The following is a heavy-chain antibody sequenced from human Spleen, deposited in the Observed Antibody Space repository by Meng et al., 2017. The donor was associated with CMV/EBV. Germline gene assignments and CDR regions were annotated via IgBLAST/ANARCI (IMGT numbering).Heavy chain of an antibody. J-gene: IGHJ4*02. CDR1: GFTFGDYG. Sequence: GESLKISCTVSGFTFGDYGLSWVRQAPGKGLEWVSFIRSKTYDWTTEYAASVRGRFTISRDDSKSIAYLQMNSLKTEDTGVYYCARGLTGCRVPPDYWGQGTLVTVSS. V-gene: IGHV3-49*04. D-gene: IGHD1-14*01. CDR2: IRSKTYDWTT. CDR3: ARGLTGCRVPPDY.